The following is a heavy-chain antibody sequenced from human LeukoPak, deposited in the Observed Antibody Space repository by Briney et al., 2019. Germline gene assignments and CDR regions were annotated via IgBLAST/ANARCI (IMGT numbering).Heavy chain of an antibody. CDR2: FDPEDGET. CDR3: ARDHNGNTAFDY. CDR1: GYTLTELS. J-gene: IGHJ4*02. D-gene: IGHD5-18*01. V-gene: IGHV1-24*01. Sequence: GASVKVSCKVSGYTLTELSMHWVRQAPGKGLEWMGGFDPEDGETIYAQKFQGRVTITADKSTSTAYMELSSLRSEDTAVYYCARDHNGNTAFDYWGQGTLVTVSS.